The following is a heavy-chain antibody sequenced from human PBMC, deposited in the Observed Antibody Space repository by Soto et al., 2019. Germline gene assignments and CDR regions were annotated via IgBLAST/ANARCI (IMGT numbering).Heavy chain of an antibody. J-gene: IGHJ2*01. V-gene: IGHV4-31*02. CDR2: IYYSGTT. CDR3: ASFFFKEEEGIRDSVPVSAFLLNRSSDL. Sequence: PGKGLEWIGYIYYSGTTYYNPSLESRVTISLDTSKNQFSLKLTSVTAADTAVYYCASFFFKEEEGIRDSVPVSAFLLNRSSDL. D-gene: IGHD3-9*01.